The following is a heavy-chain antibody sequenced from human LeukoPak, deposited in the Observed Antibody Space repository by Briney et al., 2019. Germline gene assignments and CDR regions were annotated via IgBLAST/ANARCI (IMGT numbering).Heavy chain of an antibody. CDR1: GFTFSSYS. D-gene: IGHD3-10*01. V-gene: IGHV3-21*01. Sequence: PGGSLRLSCAASGFTFSSYSMNWVRQAPGKGLGWVSSISSSSSYIYYADSVKGRFTISRDNAKNSLYLQMNSLRAEDTAVYYCARDTPYGSGSYYNLYYYYYYGMDVWGQGTTVTVSS. CDR2: ISSSSSYI. J-gene: IGHJ6*02. CDR3: ARDTPYGSGSYYNLYYYYYYGMDV.